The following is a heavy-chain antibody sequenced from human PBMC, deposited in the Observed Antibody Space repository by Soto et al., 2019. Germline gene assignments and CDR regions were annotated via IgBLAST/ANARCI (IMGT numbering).Heavy chain of an antibody. V-gene: IGHV5-51*01. CDR3: ARSGITMVRGVNYGMDV. CDR2: IYPGDSDT. J-gene: IGHJ6*02. D-gene: IGHD3-10*01. Sequence: VESLKISCKGSGYSFTSYWIGWVRQMPWKGLEWMGIIYPGDSDTRYSPSFQGQVTISADKSISTAHLQWSSLKASDTAMYYCARSGITMVRGVNYGMDVWGQGTTVTVSS. CDR1: GYSFTSYW.